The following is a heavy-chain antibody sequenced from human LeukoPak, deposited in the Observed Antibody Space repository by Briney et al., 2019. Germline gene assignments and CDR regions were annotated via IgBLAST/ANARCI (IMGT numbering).Heavy chain of an antibody. CDR1: GYSFTSYW. V-gene: IGHV5-10-1*01. CDR2: IDPSDSNS. J-gene: IGHJ2*01. D-gene: IGHD3-22*01. Sequence: GESLKISCKGSGYSFTSYWISWVRQMPGKGLEWMGRIDPSDSNSNYSPSFQGHVTISVDKSISTAYLHWSSLKASDTAMYYCARLYYYDSSGYYSPYWYFDLWGRGTLVTVSS. CDR3: ARLYYYDSSGYYSPYWYFDL.